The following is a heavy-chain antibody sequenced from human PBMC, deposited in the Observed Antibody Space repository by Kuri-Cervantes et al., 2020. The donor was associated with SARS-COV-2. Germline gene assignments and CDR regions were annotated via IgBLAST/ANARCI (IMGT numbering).Heavy chain of an antibody. D-gene: IGHD2/OR15-2a*01. J-gene: IGHJ4*02. Sequence: ASVKVSCKASGCTFTSYGISWVRQAPGQGLEWMGIIYPSGGSTSYPQKFQGRVSMTSDASTTTAYMELSSLRSEDTAVYYCARDHTWDWGPGTLVTVSS. CDR1: GCTFTSYG. V-gene: IGHV1-46*01. CDR3: ARDHTWD. CDR2: IYPSGGST.